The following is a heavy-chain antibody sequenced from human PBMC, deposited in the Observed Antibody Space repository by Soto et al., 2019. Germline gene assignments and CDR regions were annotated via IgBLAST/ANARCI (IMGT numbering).Heavy chain of an antibody. CDR3: ASRLGGYHNILYYFDY. D-gene: IGHD3-22*01. V-gene: IGHV4-31*03. Sequence: SETLSLTCTVSGGSISSGGYYWSWIRQHPGKGLEWIGYIYYSGSTYYNPSLKSRVTISVDTSKNQFSLKLSSVTAADTAVYYCASRLGGYHNILYYFDYWGQGTLVTVSS. CDR1: GGSISSGGYY. J-gene: IGHJ4*02. CDR2: IYYSGST.